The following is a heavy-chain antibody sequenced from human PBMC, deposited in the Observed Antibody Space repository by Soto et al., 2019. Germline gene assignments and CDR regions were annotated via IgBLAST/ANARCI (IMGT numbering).Heavy chain of an antibody. V-gene: IGHV3-53*01. CDR1: GFTVSSNY. CDR3: ARSRGSWSRSWFGP. CDR2: IYSGGST. Sequence: EVQLVESGGGLIQPGGSLRLSCAASGFTVSSNYMSWVRQAPGKGLEWVSVIYSGGSTYYADSVKGRFTISRDNSKHTLYLQMNSLRAEDTAIYYCARSRGSWSRSWFGPWGQGTLVNVSS. J-gene: IGHJ5*02. D-gene: IGHD6-13*01.